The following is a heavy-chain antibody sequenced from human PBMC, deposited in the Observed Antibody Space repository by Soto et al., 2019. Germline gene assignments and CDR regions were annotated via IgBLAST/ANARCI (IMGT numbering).Heavy chain of an antibody. V-gene: IGHV3-23*01. CDR2: ISGSGDAT. J-gene: IGHJ4*02. CDR1: GFTFRYFG. CDR3: AKKVTRYAVDPADY. Sequence: PGGSLRLSCAASGFTFRYFGMSWVRRAPGKGLEGVSVISGSGDATYYAASVKGRFTLSRDNSKNTLYLQMNSLTDADTSVYYCAKKVTRYAVDPADYWGQGTQVTVSS. D-gene: IGHD3-16*01.